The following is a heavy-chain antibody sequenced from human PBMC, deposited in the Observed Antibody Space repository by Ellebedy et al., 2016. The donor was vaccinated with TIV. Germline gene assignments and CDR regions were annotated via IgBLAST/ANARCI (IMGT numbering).Heavy chain of an antibody. CDR1: GGSLSGFQ. D-gene: IGHD6-13*01. V-gene: IGHV4-59*01. CDR3: AELGNPAQAAAATGS. J-gene: IGHJ5*02. Sequence: SETLSLXXTVSGGSLSGFQWSWIRQTPGKGLEWIGYISYSGVTSYNPSLKSRVIISVDTSKNQFSLNLSSVTAADTAVYYCAELGNPAQAAAATGSWGQGTLVTVSS. CDR2: ISYSGVT.